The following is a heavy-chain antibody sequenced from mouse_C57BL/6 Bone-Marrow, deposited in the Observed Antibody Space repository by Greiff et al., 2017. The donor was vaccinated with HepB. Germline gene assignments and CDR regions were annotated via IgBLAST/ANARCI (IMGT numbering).Heavy chain of an antibody. Sequence: EVKLVESGGGLVKPGGSLKLSCAASGFTFSSYAMSWVRQTPEKRLEWVATISDGGSYTYYPDNVKGRFTISRDNAKHNLYLQMSHLKSEDTAMYYCAHHYYGSSYDAMDYWGQGTSVTVSS. V-gene: IGHV5-4*03. CDR2: ISDGGSYT. J-gene: IGHJ4*01. D-gene: IGHD1-1*01. CDR3: AHHYYGSSYDAMDY. CDR1: GFTFSSYA.